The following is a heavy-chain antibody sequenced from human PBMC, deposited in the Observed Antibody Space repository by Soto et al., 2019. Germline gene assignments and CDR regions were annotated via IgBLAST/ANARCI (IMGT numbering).Heavy chain of an antibody. J-gene: IGHJ4*02. D-gene: IGHD1-26*01. Sequence: EVQLLESGGGLVQPGGSLRLSCAASGFTFSSYAMSWVRQAPGEGLEWVSVISGNGGSTYYGDSVKGRFTIPRDNSKNTLYLQMNSLRAEDKAVYYCAKRAGVYFYLDYWRQGTLVTVSS. V-gene: IGHV3-23*01. CDR3: AKRAGVYFYLDY. CDR2: ISGNGGST. CDR1: GFTFSSYA.